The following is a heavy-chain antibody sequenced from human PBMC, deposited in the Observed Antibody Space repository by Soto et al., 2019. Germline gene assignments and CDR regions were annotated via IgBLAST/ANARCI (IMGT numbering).Heavy chain of an antibody. J-gene: IGHJ6*02. V-gene: IGHV4-39*01. Sequence: SETLSLTCTVSGGSISSSSYYWGWIRQPPGKGLEWIGSIYYSGGTYYNPSLKSRVTISVDTSKNQFSLKLSSVTAADTAVYYCATTTVTPYYYYGMDVWGQGTTVTVSS. CDR2: IYYSGGT. CDR1: GGSISSSSYY. CDR3: ATTTVTPYYYYGMDV. D-gene: IGHD4-4*01.